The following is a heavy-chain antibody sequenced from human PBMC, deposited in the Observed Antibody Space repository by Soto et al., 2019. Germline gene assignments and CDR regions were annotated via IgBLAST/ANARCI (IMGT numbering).Heavy chain of an antibody. Sequence: SETLSLTCTVSSGSISSTIYSWDWIRQPPGKGLEWIGSIFYSGSTYYNPSLKSRVTISVDTSKNQFSLKLSSVTAADTAVYYCAREGAAPYYYYGMDVWGQGTTVTVSS. D-gene: IGHD6-6*01. CDR1: SGSISSTIYS. CDR3: AREGAAPYYYYGMDV. V-gene: IGHV4-39*07. J-gene: IGHJ6*02. CDR2: IFYSGST.